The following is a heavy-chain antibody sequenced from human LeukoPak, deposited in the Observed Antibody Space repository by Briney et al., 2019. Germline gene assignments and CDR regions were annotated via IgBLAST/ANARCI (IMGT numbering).Heavy chain of an antibody. CDR3: TGAGGVGPAAISSAY. J-gene: IGHJ4*02. CDR1: GFTFSNAW. Sequence: GGSLRLSCAASGFTFSNAWMSWVRQAPGKGLEWVGRIKSKTDGGTTDYAAPVKGRFTISRDDSKNTLYLQMNSLKTEDTAVYYFTGAGGVGPAAISSAYWGQGTLVTVSS. D-gene: IGHD2-2*02. CDR2: IKSKTDGGTT. V-gene: IGHV3-15*01.